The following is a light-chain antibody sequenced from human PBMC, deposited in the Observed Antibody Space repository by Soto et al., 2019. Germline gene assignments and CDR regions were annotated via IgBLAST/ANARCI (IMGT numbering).Light chain of an antibody. V-gene: IGKV3-20*01. CDR2: GAS. CDR3: QQYASSPIT. Sequence: EIVLTQSPGTLSLSPGERATLSCRTSQSFSRSFLAWYQQKPGQAPRLLIYGASTRATGIPDRFSGSGSGTDFTRSITRLEPEDFAVYYCQQYASSPITFGQGTRLEIK. J-gene: IGKJ5*01. CDR1: QSFSRSF.